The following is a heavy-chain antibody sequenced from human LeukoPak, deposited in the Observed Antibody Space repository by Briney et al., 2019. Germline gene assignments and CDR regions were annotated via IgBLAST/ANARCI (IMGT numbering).Heavy chain of an antibody. J-gene: IGHJ4*02. CDR1: GFTFSSYA. CDR2: ISSNGGST. CDR3: AKVLPLDYYDSSGYYAD. Sequence: PGGSLRLSCSASGFTFSSYAMHWVRQAPGKGLEYVSAISSNGGSTYYADSVKGRFTISRDNSKNTLYLQMNSLRAEDTAVYYCAKVLPLDYYDSSGYYADWGQGTLVTVSS. V-gene: IGHV3-64*04. D-gene: IGHD3-22*01.